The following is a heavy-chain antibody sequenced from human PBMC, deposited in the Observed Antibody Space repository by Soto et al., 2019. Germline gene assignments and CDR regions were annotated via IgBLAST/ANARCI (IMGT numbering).Heavy chain of an antibody. CDR1: GFTFSSYS. CDR2: ISSSSSYI. D-gene: IGHD2-2*02. J-gene: IGHJ3*02. Sequence: PGGSLRLSCAASGFTFSSYSMNWVRQAPGKGLEWVSSISSSSSYIYYADSVKGRFTISRDNAKNSLYLQMNSLRAEDTAVYYCARDRCSSTSCYTLRSAFDIWGQGTMVT. V-gene: IGHV3-21*01. CDR3: ARDRCSSTSCYTLRSAFDI.